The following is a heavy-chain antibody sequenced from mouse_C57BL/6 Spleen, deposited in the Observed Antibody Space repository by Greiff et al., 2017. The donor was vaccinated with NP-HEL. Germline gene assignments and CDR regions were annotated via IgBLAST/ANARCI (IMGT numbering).Heavy chain of an antibody. D-gene: IGHD2-4*01. J-gene: IGHJ3*01. Sequence: QVQLQQSGAELMKPGASVKLSCKATGYTFTGFWIEWVKQWPGHGLEWIGEILPGSGSTNYNEKFKGKATFTADTSYTTAYMQLSSLTTEDSAIYYCARSGDYAGAAWLAYWGQGTLVTVSA. CDR1: GYTFTGFW. CDR3: ARSGDYAGAAWLAY. V-gene: IGHV1-9*01. CDR2: ILPGSGST.